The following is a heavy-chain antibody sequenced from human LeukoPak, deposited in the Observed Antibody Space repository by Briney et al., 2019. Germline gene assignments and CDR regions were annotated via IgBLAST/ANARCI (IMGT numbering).Heavy chain of an antibody. CDR3: AKDNAYYYADY. Sequence: PGGSQRLSCAASGFTFSSYGIHWVRQAPGKGLEWVSFIGYDGRNTYYADSVKGRFTISRDNSKNTLYLQMNSLRAEDTAIYYCAKDNAYYYADYWGQGTLVTVSS. CDR2: IGYDGRNT. V-gene: IGHV3-30*02. J-gene: IGHJ4*02. CDR1: GFTFSSYG. D-gene: IGHD3-10*01.